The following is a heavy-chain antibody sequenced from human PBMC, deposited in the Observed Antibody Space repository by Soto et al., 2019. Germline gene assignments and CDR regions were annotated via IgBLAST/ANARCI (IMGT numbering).Heavy chain of an antibody. V-gene: IGHV3-23*01. CDR2: LDGAGGST. CDR3: TAPRDEYGSGVSWFTYGMDI. CDR1: GFTFIDYA. D-gene: IGHD3-10*01. J-gene: IGHJ6*02. Sequence: GGSLRLSCLASGFTFIDYAMTWVRHVPGRGLGWVASLDGAGGSTYYADSVRGRCTISRDNSQNTLFLQMKRLTVDDTAIYYCTAPRDEYGSGVSWFTYGMDIWGQGTTVTVSS.